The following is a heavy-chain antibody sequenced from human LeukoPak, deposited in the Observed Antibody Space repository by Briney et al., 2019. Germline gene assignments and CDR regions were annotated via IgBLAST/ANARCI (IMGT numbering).Heavy chain of an antibody. J-gene: IGHJ4*02. D-gene: IGHD3-22*01. CDR2: INPSGGDT. V-gene: IGHV3-23*01. Sequence: PGGSLRLSCAASGFTFNNFPMSWVRQAPGKGLEWVSAINPSGGDTYFPDSVRGRFTISRDNSKNTLYLQMNSLRAEDTAVYYCARDWGDSSGYCYFDYWGQGTLVTVSS. CDR1: GFTFNNFP. CDR3: ARDWGDSSGYCYFDY.